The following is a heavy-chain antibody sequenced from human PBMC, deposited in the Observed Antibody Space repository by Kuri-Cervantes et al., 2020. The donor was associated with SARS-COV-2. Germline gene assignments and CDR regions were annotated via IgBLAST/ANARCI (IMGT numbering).Heavy chain of an antibody. D-gene: IGHD2-2*01. V-gene: IGHV1-69*08. CDR2: INLMFDSA. CDR1: GCTFISSS. CDR3: ARVLCISVSCFSAYPLDV. Sequence: SVKVSCKASGCTFISSSITWVRQAPGQGLEWMGRINLMFDSANYAQKVQGRVTITADKSTRTTYMELSSLTSEDTAVYYCARVLCISVSCFSAYPLDVWGQGTMVTVSS. J-gene: IGHJ6*02.